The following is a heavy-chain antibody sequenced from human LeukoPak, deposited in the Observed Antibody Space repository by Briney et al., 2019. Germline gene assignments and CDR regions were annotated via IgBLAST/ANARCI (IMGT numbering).Heavy chain of an antibody. CDR3: VRGGLYHYSGTSGDY. Sequence: GGSLSLSCAASGFSFNTYWMTWVRQAPGKGLERVANVNQGGSETYYVDSVKGRFIISRDNAKNSMYLQMNSLRAEDTAVYYCVRGGLYHYSGTSGDYWGQGTLVTVSS. CDR2: VNQGGSET. CDR1: GFSFNTYW. D-gene: IGHD3-16*02. V-gene: IGHV3-7*01. J-gene: IGHJ4*02.